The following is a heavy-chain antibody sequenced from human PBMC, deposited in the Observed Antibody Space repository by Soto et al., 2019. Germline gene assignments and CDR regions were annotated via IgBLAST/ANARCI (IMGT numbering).Heavy chain of an antibody. J-gene: IGHJ4*02. CDR1: YFHITRYA. V-gene: IGHV3-23*01. CDR2: ISGSGGST. D-gene: IGHD3-9*01. Sequence: PGGPLSPSCAASYFHITRYAISCVRQFPREVMEWVSAISGSGGSTYYADSVKGRFTISRDNYKNTLYLQMNSLRAEDTALYYCAKGPLRYVAWLLFPLDNWGQGTLVTVSS. CDR3: AKGPLRYVAWLLFPLDN.